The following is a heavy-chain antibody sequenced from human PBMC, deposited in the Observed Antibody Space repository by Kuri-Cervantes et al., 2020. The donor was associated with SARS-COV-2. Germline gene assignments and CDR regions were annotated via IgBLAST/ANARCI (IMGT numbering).Heavy chain of an antibody. CDR2: ISSSSSYT. CDR1: GFTFSDYY. V-gene: IGHV3-11*05. Sequence: GESLKISCAASGFTFSDYYMSWIRQAPGKGLEWVSYISSSSSYTNYADSVKGRFTISRDNAKNSLYLQMNSLRAEDTAVYYCARAPQWVAGDDAFDIWDQGTMVTVSS. J-gene: IGHJ3*02. CDR3: ARAPQWVAGDDAFDI. D-gene: IGHD6-19*01.